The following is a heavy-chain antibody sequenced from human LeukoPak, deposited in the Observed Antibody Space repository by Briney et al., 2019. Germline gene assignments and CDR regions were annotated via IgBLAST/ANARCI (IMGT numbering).Heavy chain of an antibody. V-gene: IGHV1-46*01. CDR2: INPSGCST. J-gene: IGHJ4*02. Sequence: ASVKVSCKACGYTFTSYYMHWVRQAPGQGLEWMGIINPSGCSTSYAQKFQGRVTMTRDMSTSTVYMELSSLRSEDTAVYYCARDRHYHRYYDSSGYPPPLDYWGQGTLVTVSS. D-gene: IGHD3-22*01. CDR1: GYTFTSYY. CDR3: ARDRHYHRYYDSSGYPPPLDY.